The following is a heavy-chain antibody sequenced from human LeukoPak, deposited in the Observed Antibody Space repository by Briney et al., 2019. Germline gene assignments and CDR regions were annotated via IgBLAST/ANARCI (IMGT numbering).Heavy chain of an antibody. CDR2: IIPIFGIA. CDR3: ARESRYSYGESFFDY. D-gene: IGHD5-18*01. Sequence: SVKVSCKASGGTFSSYAISWVRQAPGQGLEWMGRIIPIFGIANYAQKFQGRVTITADKSTSTAYMELSSLRSEDTAVYYCARESRYSYGESFFDYWGQGTLVTVSS. CDR1: GGTFSSYA. J-gene: IGHJ4*02. V-gene: IGHV1-69*04.